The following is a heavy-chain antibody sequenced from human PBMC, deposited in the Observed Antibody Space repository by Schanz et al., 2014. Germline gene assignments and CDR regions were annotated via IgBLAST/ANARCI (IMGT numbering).Heavy chain of an antibody. Sequence: EVQLAESGGGLVQPGGSLRLSCEASGFTFSSHWMHWVRQDPGKGLVWVARINSVGSNTDYAESVTGRFTISRDNAKNTLYRQMNTLRAEHTDVYYCARKMKLRVYGGTGHDSRDIWAQGAIAAVSS. V-gene: IGHV3-74*02. CDR3: ARKMKLRVYGGTGHDSRDI. CDR2: INSVGSNT. J-gene: IGHJ3*02. CDR1: GFTFSSHW. D-gene: IGHD4-17*01.